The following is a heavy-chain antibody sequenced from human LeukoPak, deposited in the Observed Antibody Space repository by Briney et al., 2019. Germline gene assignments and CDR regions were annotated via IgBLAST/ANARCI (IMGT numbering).Heavy chain of an antibody. CDR1: GVSISSYY. Sequence: SETLSLTCTASGVSISSYYWSWIRQPPGKGLEWMGYIYYSGSTNYNPSLKSRVTISVDTSKNQFSLKLSSVTAADTAVYYCARVGRDGYNGYFDYWGQGTLVTVSS. V-gene: IGHV4-59*01. D-gene: IGHD5-24*01. J-gene: IGHJ4*02. CDR2: IYYSGST. CDR3: ARVGRDGYNGYFDY.